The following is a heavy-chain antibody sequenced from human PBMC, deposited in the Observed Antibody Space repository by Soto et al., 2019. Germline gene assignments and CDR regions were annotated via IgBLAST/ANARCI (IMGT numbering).Heavy chain of an antibody. V-gene: IGHV1-69*13. CDR3: ARELYYYDSSGSDAFDI. D-gene: IGHD3-22*01. CDR2: IIPIFGTA. Sequence: VKVSCKASGGTFSSYAISWVRQAPGQGLEWMGGIIPIFGTANYAQKFQGRVTITADESTSTAYMELSSLRSEETAVYYCARELYYYDSSGSDAFDIWGQGTMVTVSS. J-gene: IGHJ3*02. CDR1: GGTFSSYA.